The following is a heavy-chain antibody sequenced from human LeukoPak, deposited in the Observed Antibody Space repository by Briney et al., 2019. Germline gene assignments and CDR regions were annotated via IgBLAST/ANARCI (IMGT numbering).Heavy chain of an antibody. D-gene: IGHD2-15*01. Sequence: PGGSLRLSCAASGFTFSSYEINWVRQAPGKGLEWVSSISSSGSTIYYADSVKGRFTISRDNAKNSLYLQMNSLRAEDTAVYYCARGDCSGGSCYLGCYYYYMDVWGKGTTVTISS. CDR1: GFTFSSYE. J-gene: IGHJ6*03. V-gene: IGHV3-48*03. CDR2: ISSSGSTI. CDR3: ARGDCSGGSCYLGCYYYYMDV.